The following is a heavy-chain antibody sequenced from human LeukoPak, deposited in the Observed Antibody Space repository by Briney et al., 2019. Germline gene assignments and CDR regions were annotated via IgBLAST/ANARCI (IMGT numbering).Heavy chain of an antibody. V-gene: IGHV3-23*01. CDR2: ISGSGGST. CDR3: AKDYPGALLYFDC. Sequence: GGSLRLSCAVSGFTFSNYWMTWVRQAPGKGLEWVSAISGSGGSTYYADSVRGRFTISRDNSKNTLYLQVNSLRAEDTAVYYCAKDYPGALLYFDCWGQGTLVTVSS. J-gene: IGHJ4*02. CDR1: GFTFSNYW. D-gene: IGHD3-10*01.